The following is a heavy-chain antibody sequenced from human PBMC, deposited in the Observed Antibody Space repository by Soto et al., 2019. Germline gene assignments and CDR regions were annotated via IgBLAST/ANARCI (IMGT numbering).Heavy chain of an antibody. J-gene: IGHJ4*02. CDR2: INHSGST. V-gene: IGHV4-34*01. D-gene: IGHD2-2*01. Sequence: SETLPLTCAVYGGSFSGYYWSWIRQPPGKGLEWIGEINHSGSTNYNPSLKSRVTISVDTSKNQFSLKLSSVTAADTAVYYCARGQFAVVLPAAANYFDYWGQGTLVTVSS. CDR3: ARGQFAVVLPAAANYFDY. CDR1: GGSFSGYY.